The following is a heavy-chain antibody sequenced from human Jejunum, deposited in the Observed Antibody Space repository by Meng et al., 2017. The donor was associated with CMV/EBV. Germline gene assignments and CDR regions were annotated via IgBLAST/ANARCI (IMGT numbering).Heavy chain of an antibody. Sequence: VQLVGSGGGVGQPGGSLRLSCAASGFTFSSHAMNWVRQAPGKGLEWVSAITSSGGSTFYADSVKGRFTISRDNSKNTLYMQMNSLRAEDTAVYYCAKDFRGFPGYWGQGTLVTVSS. J-gene: IGHJ4*02. CDR2: ITSSGGST. D-gene: IGHD3-16*01. V-gene: IGHV3-23*04. CDR3: AKDFRGFPGY. CDR1: GFTFSSHA.